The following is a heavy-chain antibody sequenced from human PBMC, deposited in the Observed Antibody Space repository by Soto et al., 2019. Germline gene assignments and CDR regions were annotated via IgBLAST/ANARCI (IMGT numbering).Heavy chain of an antibody. CDR2: IYYTGAT. CDR3: ARVFSSGSGWMYYFDF. CDR1: SGSISTGNW. Sequence: HVELQESGPRLVKSSGTLSLTCEVSSGSISTGNWWSWVRQPPGKGLEWIGEIYYTGATNYNPSLKSRVTMTIDKSKDQFSLILTSATAADTAVYYCARVFSSGSGWMYYFDFWGQGILVSVSS. D-gene: IGHD6-25*01. J-gene: IGHJ4*02. V-gene: IGHV4-4*02.